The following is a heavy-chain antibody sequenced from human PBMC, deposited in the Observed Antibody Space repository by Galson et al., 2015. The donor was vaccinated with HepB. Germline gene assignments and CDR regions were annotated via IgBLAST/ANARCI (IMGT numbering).Heavy chain of an antibody. D-gene: IGHD4-17*01. CDR2: IKHDGSEK. CDR3: VRGCTVTSRLAFDI. J-gene: IGHJ3*02. Sequence: SLRLSCAASGFTFSPYWMSWVRQAPGKGLEWVANIKHDGSEKHYVDSVKGRFTISRDNTKNSLSLQMNSLTAEDTAVYYCVRGCTVTSRLAFDIWGQGTKVTVSS. CDR1: GFTFSPYW. V-gene: IGHV3-7*03.